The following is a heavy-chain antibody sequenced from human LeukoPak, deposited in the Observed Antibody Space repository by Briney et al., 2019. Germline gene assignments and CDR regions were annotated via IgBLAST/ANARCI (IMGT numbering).Heavy chain of an antibody. V-gene: IGHV4-31*03. D-gene: IGHD5-12*01. CDR3: ARDATGGYSGYGFNWFDP. CDR1: GGSISSGGYY. CDR2: IYYSGST. J-gene: IGHJ5*02. Sequence: SQTLSLTCTVSGGSISSGGYYWSWIRQHPGKGPEWIGYIYYSGSTYYNPSLKSRVTISVDTSKNQFSLKLSSVTAADTAVYYCARDATGGYSGYGFNWFDPWGQGTLVTVSS.